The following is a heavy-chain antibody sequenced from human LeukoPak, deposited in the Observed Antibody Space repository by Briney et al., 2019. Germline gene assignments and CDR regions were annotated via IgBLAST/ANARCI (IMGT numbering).Heavy chain of an antibody. D-gene: IGHD1-26*01. V-gene: IGHV3-43*02. CDR2: INENGDIA. CDR1: GFTFDDYA. CDR3: AKARWEPHFDY. Sequence: GGSLRLSCAASGFTFDDYAMLWVRQGPGKSLEWVSLINENGDIAYYGDSVRGRFTVSRDNAKNSLYLQMSSLTTEHTVLYYCAKARWEPHFDYWGQGTLVTVSS. J-gene: IGHJ4*02.